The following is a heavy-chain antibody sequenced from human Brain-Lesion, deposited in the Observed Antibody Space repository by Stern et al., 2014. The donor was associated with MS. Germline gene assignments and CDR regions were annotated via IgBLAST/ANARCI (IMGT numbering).Heavy chain of an antibody. D-gene: IGHD3-3*01. J-gene: IGHJ6*02. V-gene: IGHV1-2*02. Sequence: DQLVESRAEVKKPGASVKVSCKTSGYIFTGYYIHWVRQAPGQRLEWIAWITPNTCGYKYAQKFQGRVTMSRDTSISTAYVELSSLTSDDTAVYYCARDQRGITIFGVVTDYYYLGMDVWGQGTTVTVSS. CDR1: GYIFTGYY. CDR2: ITPNTCGY. CDR3: ARDQRGITIFGVVTDYYYLGMDV.